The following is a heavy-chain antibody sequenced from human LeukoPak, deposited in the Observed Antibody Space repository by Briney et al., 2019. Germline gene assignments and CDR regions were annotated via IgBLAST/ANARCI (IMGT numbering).Heavy chain of an antibody. CDR2: IYHSGST. CDR3: ARRNRSSSCRYYFDY. Sequence: SSETLSLTCAVSGYSINSGYYWGWIRQPPGKGLEWIGSIYHSGSTYYNPSLKSRVTISVDTSKNQFSLKLSSVTAADTAVYYCARRNRSSSCRYYFDYSSQGTLVTVSS. J-gene: IGHJ4*02. V-gene: IGHV4-38-2*01. CDR1: GYSINSGYY. D-gene: IGHD6-13*01.